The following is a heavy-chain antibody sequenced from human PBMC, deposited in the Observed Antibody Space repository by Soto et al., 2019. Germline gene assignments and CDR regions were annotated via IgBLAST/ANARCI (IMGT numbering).Heavy chain of an antibody. CDR3: SRATRRRDMVRGVNVYDY. V-gene: IGHV1-18*01. D-gene: IGHD3-10*01. CDR1: GYTFTSYG. Sequence: QVQLVQSGAEVKKPGASVKVSCKASGYTFTSYGISWVRQAPGQGLEWMGWISAYNGNTNYAQKLQGRVTMTTDTSTSTAYMELRSLRSDDTAVYYCSRATRRRDMVRGVNVYDYWGQGTLVTVSS. CDR2: ISAYNGNT. J-gene: IGHJ4*02.